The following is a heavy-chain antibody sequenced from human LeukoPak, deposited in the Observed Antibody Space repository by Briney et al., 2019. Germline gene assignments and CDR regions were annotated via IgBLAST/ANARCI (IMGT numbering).Heavy chain of an antibody. Sequence: ASVKVSCKASGYTFTSYAMNWVRQAPGQGLEWMGWISAYNGNTNYAQKLQGRVTMTTDTSTSTAYMELRSLRSDDTAVYYCARGGTWFGEQSGVDYWGQGTLVTVSS. V-gene: IGHV1-18*01. J-gene: IGHJ4*02. CDR1: GYTFTSYA. D-gene: IGHD3-10*01. CDR2: ISAYNGNT. CDR3: ARGGTWFGEQSGVDY.